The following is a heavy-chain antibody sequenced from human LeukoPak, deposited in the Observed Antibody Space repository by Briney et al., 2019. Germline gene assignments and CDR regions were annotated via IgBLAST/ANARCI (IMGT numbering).Heavy chain of an antibody. D-gene: IGHD4-11*01. V-gene: IGHV6-1*01. CDR1: GDSVSNNSGA. Sequence: QTLSLTCAISGDSVSNNSGAWNWIRQSPSRGLEWLGRTYYRSKWYNDYAVSVKSRITINPDTSKNQFSLQLNSVSPEDTAVYYCARTMADTVAVDYWGQGTLVTVSS. CDR2: TYYRSKWYN. CDR3: ARTMADTVAVDY. J-gene: IGHJ4*02.